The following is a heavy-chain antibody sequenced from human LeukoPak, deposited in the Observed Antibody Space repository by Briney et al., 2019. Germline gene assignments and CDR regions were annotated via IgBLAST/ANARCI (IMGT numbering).Heavy chain of an antibody. CDR2: ISSSGSTI. V-gene: IGHV3-11*01. CDR1: GFTFSDYY. Sequence: PGGSLRLSCAASGFTFSDYYMSWIRQAPGKGLEWVSYISSSGSTIYYADSVKGRFTISRDNAKNSLYLQMNSLRAEDTAIYYCAKPARVGAVDYWGQGTLVTVSS. D-gene: IGHD6-13*01. J-gene: IGHJ4*02. CDR3: AKPARVGAVDY.